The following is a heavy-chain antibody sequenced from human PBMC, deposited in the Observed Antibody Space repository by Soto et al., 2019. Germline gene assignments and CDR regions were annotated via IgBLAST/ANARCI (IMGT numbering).Heavy chain of an antibody. CDR3: ARHPAYYDRGGPNYGMDV. J-gene: IGHJ6*02. CDR2: IYYTGST. D-gene: IGHD3-22*01. CDR1: GVSISSSSFY. V-gene: IGHV4-39*01. Sequence: SETLSLTCTVSGVSISSSSFYWGWIRQPPGKGLEWVGSIYYTGSTYYNPSLKSRVTISVDTSKNQFSLKLSSLTAADTAVYYCARHPAYYDRGGPNYGMDVWGQGTKAT.